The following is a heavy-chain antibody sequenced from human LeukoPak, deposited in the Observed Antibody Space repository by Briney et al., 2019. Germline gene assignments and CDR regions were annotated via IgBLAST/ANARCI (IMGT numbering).Heavy chain of an antibody. J-gene: IGHJ6*02. CDR3: AGRYGDYHDYYYGMDV. CDR1: GGSISSSDYY. V-gene: IGHV4-39*01. D-gene: IGHD4-17*01. CDR2: IYYSGST. Sequence: SETLSLTCTVSGGSISSSDYYWGWIRQPPGKGLEWIGSIYYSGSTYYNPSLKSRVTISVDTSKNQFSLKLSSVTAADTAVYYCAGRYGDYHDYYYGMDVWGQGTTVTVSS.